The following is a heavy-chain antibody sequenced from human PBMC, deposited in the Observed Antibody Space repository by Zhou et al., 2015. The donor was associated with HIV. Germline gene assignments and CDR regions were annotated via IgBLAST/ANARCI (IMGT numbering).Heavy chain of an antibody. J-gene: IGHJ5*02. CDR2: INPTDGST. CDR3: ARTLLWNWFDP. Sequence: QVQLVQSGAEVKKPGASVKVSCKASGYTFISYYIHWVRQAPGQGLEWMGIINPTDGSTSYAQKFQGRVTITRDTSASTAYMELSSLRSEDTAVYYCARTLLWNWFDPWGQGTLVTVSS. V-gene: IGHV1-46*01. CDR1: GYTFISYY. D-gene: IGHD3-10*01.